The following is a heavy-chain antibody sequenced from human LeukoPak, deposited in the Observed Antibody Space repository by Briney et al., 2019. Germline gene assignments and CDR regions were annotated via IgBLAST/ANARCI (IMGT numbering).Heavy chain of an antibody. J-gene: IGHJ6*03. V-gene: IGHV1-3*03. CDR2: INAGNGNT. CDR1: GYTFTSYA. D-gene: IGHD6-13*01. CDR3: ARGEPGSSSWAYYYYYYMDV. Sequence: ASVKVSCKASGYTFTSYAMHWVRQAPGQRLEWMGWINAGNGNTKYSQEFQGRVTITRDTSANTAYMELSSLRSEDMAVYYCARGEPGSSSWAYYYYYYMDVWGKGTTVTVSS.